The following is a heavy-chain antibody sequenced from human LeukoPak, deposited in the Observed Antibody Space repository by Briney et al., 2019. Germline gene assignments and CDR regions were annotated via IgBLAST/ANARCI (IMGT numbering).Heavy chain of an antibody. V-gene: IGHV1-2*02. D-gene: IGHD4-11*01. CDR1: GYTFTDCY. CDR3: VKDLYMAAPSPDY. Sequence: ASVKVSSKASGYTFTDCYMHWVRQAPGQGLEWMGWINPHSGGTNYAQKFQGRVTMTRDTSISTAYMELTGLTSDDTAVYYCVKDLYMAAPSPDYWGQGTPVTVSS. J-gene: IGHJ4*02. CDR2: INPHSGGT.